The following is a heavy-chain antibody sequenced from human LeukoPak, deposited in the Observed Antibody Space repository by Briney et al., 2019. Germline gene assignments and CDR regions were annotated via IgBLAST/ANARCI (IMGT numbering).Heavy chain of an antibody. Sequence: PSETLSLTCTVSGGSISSSSYYWGWIRQPPGKGLEWIGSIYYSGSTYYNPSLKSRVTISVDTSKNQFSLKLSSVTAADTAVYYCARVMGSKIDYWGQGTLVTVSS. D-gene: IGHD3-10*01. J-gene: IGHJ4*02. CDR1: GGSISSSSYY. CDR3: ARVMGSKIDY. CDR2: IYYSGST. V-gene: IGHV4-39*07.